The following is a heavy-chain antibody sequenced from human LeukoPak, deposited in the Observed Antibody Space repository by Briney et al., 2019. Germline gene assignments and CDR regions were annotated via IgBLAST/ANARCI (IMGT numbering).Heavy chain of an antibody. CDR1: GFTFSSYG. D-gene: IGHD1-26*01. V-gene: IGHV3-15*01. CDR2: IKSKTDGGTT. J-gene: IGHJ4*02. Sequence: GGSLRLSCAASGFTFSSYGMHWVRQAPGKGLEWVGRIKSKTDGGTTDYAAPVKGRFSISRDDSKNTLYLQMNSLKSEDTAVYYCQGGRFWGQGTLVTVSS. CDR3: QGGRF.